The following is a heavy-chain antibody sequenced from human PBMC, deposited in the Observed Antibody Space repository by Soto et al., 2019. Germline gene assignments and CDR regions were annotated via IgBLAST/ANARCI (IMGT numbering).Heavy chain of an antibody. D-gene: IGHD6-13*01. V-gene: IGHV1-58*01. Sequence: QMQLVQSGPEVKKPGTSVKVSCKASGFTFTSSAVQWVRQARGQRLEWIGWIVVGSGNTNYAQKFQERVTITRDMSTSTAYMELSRLRAEDTAVYYCAADLRSSSWFYYYYGMDVWGQGTTVTVSS. CDR1: GFTFTSSA. CDR3: AADLRSSSWFYYYYGMDV. J-gene: IGHJ6*02. CDR2: IVVGSGNT.